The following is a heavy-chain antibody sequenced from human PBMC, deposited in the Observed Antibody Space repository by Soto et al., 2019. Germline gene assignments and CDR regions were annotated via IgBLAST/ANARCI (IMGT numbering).Heavy chain of an antibody. CDR1: SGSIGTYF. Sequence: QVQLRESGPGLVKPSETLSLTCTVSSGSIGTYFWSWIRQPPGKGLEWIGYIYYSGTTNYNPSLKSRVTIFLAPSQNQFSLRLSAAAAADTAVYYCARGRGGTYDDFDIWGQGTLVTVSS. J-gene: IGHJ3*02. CDR2: IYYSGTT. V-gene: IGHV4-59*01. CDR3: ARGRGGTYDDFDI. D-gene: IGHD1-26*01.